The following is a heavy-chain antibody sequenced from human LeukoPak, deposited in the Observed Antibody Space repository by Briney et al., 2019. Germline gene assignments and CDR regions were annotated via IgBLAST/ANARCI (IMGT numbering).Heavy chain of an antibody. CDR2: INPKTGDT. CDR3: ARGGYYYDTNGYSYFLDY. J-gene: IGHJ4*02. V-gene: IGHV1-2*06. CDR1: GYTFIGYY. D-gene: IGHD3-22*01. Sequence: ASVKVSCKASGYTFIGYYMHWVRQAPGQGLEWMGRINPKTGDTDYAQIFQGRVTMTRDTSISTAYMELSRLRSDDTAVYYCARGGYYYDTNGYSYFLDYWGQGTLVTVSS.